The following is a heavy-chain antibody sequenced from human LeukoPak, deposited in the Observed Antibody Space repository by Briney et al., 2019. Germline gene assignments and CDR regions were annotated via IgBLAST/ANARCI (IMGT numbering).Heavy chain of an antibody. CDR2: INPNSGGT. Sequence: GASVKVSCKASGYTFTGYYMHWVRQAPGQGLEWMGWINPNSGGTNYAQKFQGRATMTRDTSISTAYMELSRLRSDDTAVYYCATQSGGTPYYYYYYMDVWGKGTTVTVSS. CDR3: ATQSGGTPYYYYYYMDV. D-gene: IGHD2-15*01. J-gene: IGHJ6*03. CDR1: GYTFTGYY. V-gene: IGHV1-2*02.